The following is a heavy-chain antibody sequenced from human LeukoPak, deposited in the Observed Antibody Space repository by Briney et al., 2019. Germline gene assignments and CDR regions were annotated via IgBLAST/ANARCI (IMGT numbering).Heavy chain of an antibody. CDR3: ARVALVGANDGWFDP. CDR2: INPSGGST. V-gene: IGHV1-46*01. Sequence: ASVKVSCKASGYTFTGYYMHWVRQAPGQGLEWMGIINPSGGSTSYAQKFQGRVTMTRDMSTSTVYMELSSLRSEDTAVYYCARVALVGANDGWFDPWGQGTLVTVSS. J-gene: IGHJ5*02. CDR1: GYTFTGYY. D-gene: IGHD1-26*01.